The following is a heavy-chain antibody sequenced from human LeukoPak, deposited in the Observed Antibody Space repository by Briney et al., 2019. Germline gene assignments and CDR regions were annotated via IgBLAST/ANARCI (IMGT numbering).Heavy chain of an antibody. CDR1: GDSISGFY. D-gene: IGHD6-19*01. Sequence: NPSETLSLTCTVSGDSISGFYWNWIRQPQGRGLEWIGHVYDSGSTTYNPSVKSRVIISQDTSKNEFSLKLKSVTAADTAVYYCARGHYSSGWYLDYWGQGALVSVSS. CDR2: VYDSGST. J-gene: IGHJ4*02. V-gene: IGHV4-59*01. CDR3: ARGHYSSGWYLDY.